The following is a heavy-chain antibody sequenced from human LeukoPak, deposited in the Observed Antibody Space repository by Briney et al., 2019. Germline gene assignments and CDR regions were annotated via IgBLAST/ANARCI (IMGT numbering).Heavy chain of an antibody. J-gene: IGHJ6*03. CDR2: MSFDGSHI. CDR3: ARGGTYYYQYYYMDV. CDR1: GFTFSSYS. D-gene: IGHD3-16*01. V-gene: IGHV3-30*03. Sequence: GGSLRLSCAASGFTFSSYSMNWVRQAPGKGLEWVAVMSFDGSHIYYADSVKGRFTISRDNSNNTLFLQMNSLNADDTAVYYCARGGTYYYQYYYMDVWGKGTTVTVSS.